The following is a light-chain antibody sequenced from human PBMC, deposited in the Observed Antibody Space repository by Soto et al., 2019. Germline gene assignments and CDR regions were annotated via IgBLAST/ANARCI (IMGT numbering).Light chain of an antibody. J-gene: IGKJ2*01. V-gene: IGKV3-20*01. CDR2: GAS. CDR1: RSINSNY. Sequence: EILLTQSPGTLYLSPGERATLSCRTSRSINSNYLAWYQQKPGQTPRLLIYGASSRAPGIPNRFSGSGSGTDFTLTISRLEPEDFAVYYCQQYGSSLMYAFGQGTKVEIK. CDR3: QQYGSSLMYA.